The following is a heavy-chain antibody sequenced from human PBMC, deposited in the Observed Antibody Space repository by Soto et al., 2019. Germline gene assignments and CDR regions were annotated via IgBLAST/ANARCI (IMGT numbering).Heavy chain of an antibody. Sequence: PSETLSLTCAVYGGSFSGYYWSWIRQPPGKGLEWIGEINHSGSTNYNPSLKSRVTISVDTSKNQFSLKLSSVTAADTAVYYCARGPYSSSWYDWFDPWGQGXLVTVYS. CDR2: INHSGST. V-gene: IGHV4-34*01. D-gene: IGHD6-13*01. J-gene: IGHJ5*02. CDR1: GGSFSGYY. CDR3: ARGPYSSSWYDWFDP.